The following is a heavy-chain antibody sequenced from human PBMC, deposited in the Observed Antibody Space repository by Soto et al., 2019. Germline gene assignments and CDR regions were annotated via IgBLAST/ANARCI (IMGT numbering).Heavy chain of an antibody. CDR1: GYTFTSYG. V-gene: IGHV1-18*01. J-gene: IGHJ6*03. CDR3: ARVGVTMAARDYYYMDV. CDR2: ISAYNGNT. Sequence: ASVKVSCKASGYTFTSYGMSWVRQAPGQGLEWMGWISAYNGNTNYAQKLQGRVTMTTDTSTSTAYMELRSLRSDDTAVYYCARVGVTMAARDYYYMDVWGKGTTVTVSS. D-gene: IGHD3-3*01.